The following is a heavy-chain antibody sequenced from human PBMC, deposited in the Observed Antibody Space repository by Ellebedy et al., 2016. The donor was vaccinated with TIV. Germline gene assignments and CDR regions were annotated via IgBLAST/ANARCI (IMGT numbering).Heavy chain of an antibody. J-gene: IGHJ4*02. CDR3: ARVASIIMIVVVIPSGFGY. Sequence: ASVKVSXKASSYIFTNYGISWVRQAPGQGLEWMGWISAYNGNTKYAQKLQGRVTMTTDTSTSTAYMELRSLRSDDTAVYYCARVASIIMIVVVIPSGFGYWGQGTLVTVSS. CDR2: ISAYNGNT. CDR1: SYIFTNYG. V-gene: IGHV1-18*01. D-gene: IGHD3-22*01.